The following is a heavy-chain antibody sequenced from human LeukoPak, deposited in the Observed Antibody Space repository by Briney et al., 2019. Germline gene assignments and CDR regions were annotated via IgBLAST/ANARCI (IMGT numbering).Heavy chain of an antibody. Sequence: GGSLRLSCAASGFTFSDHWMAWVRQAPGKGLEWVANINEDGATKNYVDSVKGRFTISRDNSKNTLYLQMNSLRAEDTAVYYCARGGSVVVVPAATQLDYWGQGTLVTVS. V-gene: IGHV3-7*01. CDR3: ARGGSVVVVPAATQLDY. CDR1: GFTFSDHW. D-gene: IGHD2-2*01. J-gene: IGHJ4*02. CDR2: INEDGATK.